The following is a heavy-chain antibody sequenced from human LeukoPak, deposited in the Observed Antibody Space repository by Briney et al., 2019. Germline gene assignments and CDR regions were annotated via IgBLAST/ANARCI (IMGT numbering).Heavy chain of an antibody. V-gene: IGHV4-38-2*02. J-gene: IGHJ3*02. CDR2: IYHSGST. CDR1: GYSISSGYY. Sequence: PSETLSLTCTVSGYSISSGYYWGWIRQPPGKGLEWIGSIYHSGSTYYNPSLKSRVTISVDTSKNQFSLKLSSVTAADTAVYYCAREVGKTRFNDAFDIWGQGTMVTVSS. D-gene: IGHD7-27*01. CDR3: AREVGKTRFNDAFDI.